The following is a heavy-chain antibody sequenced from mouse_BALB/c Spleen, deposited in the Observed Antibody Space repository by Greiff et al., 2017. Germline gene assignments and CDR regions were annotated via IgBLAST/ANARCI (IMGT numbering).Heavy chain of an antibody. CDR3: ARGGMRGNYGWFAY. V-gene: IGHV2-2*02. D-gene: IGHD2-1*01. Sequence: VQRVESGPGLVQPSQSLSITCTVSGFSLTSYGVHWVRQSPGKGLEWLGVIWSGGSTDYNAAFISRLSISKDNSKSQVFFKMNSLQANDTAIYYCARGGMRGNYGWFAYWGQGTLVTVSA. CDR1: GFSLTSYG. J-gene: IGHJ3*01. CDR2: IWSGGST.